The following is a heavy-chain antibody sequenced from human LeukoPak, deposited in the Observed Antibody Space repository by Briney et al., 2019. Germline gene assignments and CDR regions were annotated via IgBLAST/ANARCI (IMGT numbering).Heavy chain of an antibody. CDR1: GGAISRYY. J-gene: IGHJ6*03. D-gene: IGHD1-26*01. V-gene: IGHV4-59*01. CDR2: IYYSGST. CDR3: AGGAYSYYYMDV. Sequence: SETLSLTCSVSGGAISRYYWSWIRQPPGKGLEWIGYIYYSGSTNYNPSLKSRVTISVDTSKNQFSLKLSSVTAADTAVYYCAGGAYSYYYMDVWGRGTTVTVSS.